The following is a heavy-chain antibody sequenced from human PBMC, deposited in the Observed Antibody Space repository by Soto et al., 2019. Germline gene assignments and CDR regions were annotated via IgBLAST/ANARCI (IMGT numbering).Heavy chain of an antibody. D-gene: IGHD3-22*01. V-gene: IGHV3-7*05. J-gene: IGHJ3*02. CDR1: GFSFGSDW. CDR3: TRQANYRDDSAYYHVFNI. Sequence: DVQLTESGGGLVQPGGSLRLSCGASGFSFGSDWMAWVRQAPGKGLVWVANIRKDGSQEHSADSVRGRFSVSRDNAKDSVYLQMNSLRSDYTAVYYCTRQANYRDDSAYYHVFNIWGQGTMVTVSS. CDR2: IRKDGSQE.